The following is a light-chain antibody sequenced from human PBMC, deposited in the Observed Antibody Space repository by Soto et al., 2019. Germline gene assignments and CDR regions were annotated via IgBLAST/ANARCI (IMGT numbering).Light chain of an antibody. CDR2: EIN. Sequence: QSVLTQPASVSGSPGQSITVSCTGTSSDVGSYNLVSWYQQHPGKAPKLIIYEINKRPSGVSDRFSGSKSGNTASLTISGLQAEDEADYYCCSYAGSSTHVFGTGTKVTVL. V-gene: IGLV2-23*02. J-gene: IGLJ1*01. CDR3: CSYAGSSTHV. CDR1: SSDVGSYNL.